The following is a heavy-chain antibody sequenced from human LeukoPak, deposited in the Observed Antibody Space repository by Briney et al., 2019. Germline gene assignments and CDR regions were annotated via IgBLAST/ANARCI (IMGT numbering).Heavy chain of an antibody. CDR1: GYSISSGYY. CDR3: ARSPRGRELRFDY. Sequence: SETLSLTCTVSGYSISSGYYWSWIRQPPGKGLEWIGYVYYSGSTNYNPSLKSRVTISVDTSKNQFSLKLSSVTAADTAVYYCARSPRGRELRFDYWGQGTLVTVSS. V-gene: IGHV4-61*01. J-gene: IGHJ4*02. D-gene: IGHD1-26*01. CDR2: VYYSGST.